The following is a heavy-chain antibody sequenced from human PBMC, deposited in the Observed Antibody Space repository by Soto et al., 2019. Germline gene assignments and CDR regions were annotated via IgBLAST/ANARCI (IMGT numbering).Heavy chain of an antibody. CDR3: ARGDILTGYQGASFDI. V-gene: IGHV4-39*01. CDR1: GGSISSCSYY. Sequence: SETLSLTCTVSGGSISSCSYYWGWIRQPPGKGLEWIGSIYYSGSTYYNPSLKSRVTISVDTSKNQFSLKLSSVTAADTAVYYCARGDILTGYQGASFDIWGQGTMVTVSS. D-gene: IGHD3-9*01. CDR2: IYYSGST. J-gene: IGHJ3*02.